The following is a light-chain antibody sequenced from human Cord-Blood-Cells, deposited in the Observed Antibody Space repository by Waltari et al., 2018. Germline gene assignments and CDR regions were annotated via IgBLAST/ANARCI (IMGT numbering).Light chain of an antibody. V-gene: IGLV2-23*03. Sequence: QSALTQPASVSGSPGQSITISCTGTSSDVGGYNLVSWYQQHPGKAPKLMIYEGSKRPSGLSNRFSASKSGNTASLPTSGLQAEDEANYYCCSYAGSSTFVVFGGGTKLTVL. CDR1: SSDVGGYNL. CDR2: EGS. J-gene: IGLJ2*01. CDR3: CSYAGSSTFVV.